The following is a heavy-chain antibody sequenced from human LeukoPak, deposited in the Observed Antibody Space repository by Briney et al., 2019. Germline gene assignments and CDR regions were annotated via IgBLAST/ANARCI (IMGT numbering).Heavy chain of an antibody. J-gene: IGHJ5*02. CDR3: ARDNSVRDEAWWFNP. V-gene: IGHV1-46*01. CDR1: GYTFTSNY. D-gene: IGHD5-24*01. CDR2: ISPSGGST. Sequence: ASVTVSFKAFGYTFTSNYMHWVRQAPGQGPEWMGVISPSGGSTTYAQKFQGRVTLTRDMSTSTDYLELSSLRSEDTAVYYCARDNSVRDEAWWFNPWGQGTLVTVSS.